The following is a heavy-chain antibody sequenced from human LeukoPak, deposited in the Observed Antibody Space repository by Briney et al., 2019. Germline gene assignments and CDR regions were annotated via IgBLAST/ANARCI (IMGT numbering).Heavy chain of an antibody. J-gene: IGHJ4*02. CDR2: IGGSGGNT. Sequence: PGGTLRLSCAASGFTFRRYGMSWVRQAPGKGLEWVSAIGGSGGNTYYADSVKGRFTISRDNAKNSLYLQMNSLRAEDTAVYYCARLRDGYSYGKLRGYFDYWGQGTLVTVSS. CDR3: ARLRDGYSYGKLRGYFDY. CDR1: GFTFRRYG. V-gene: IGHV3-23*01. D-gene: IGHD5-18*01.